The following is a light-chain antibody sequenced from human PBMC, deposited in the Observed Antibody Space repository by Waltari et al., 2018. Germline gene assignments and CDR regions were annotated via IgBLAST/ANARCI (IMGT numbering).Light chain of an antibody. J-gene: IGKJ4*01. CDR2: EAS. V-gene: IGKV3-11*01. CDR1: QSVYNF. Sequence: VLTQSPATLSLSPGERGTLSCRASQSVYNFLAWYQQKPGQAPRLLIYEASQRATGIPARFSGSGAGTDFTLTISSLEPEDAAVYYCQQRANWPPLTFGGGTKVEIK. CDR3: QQRANWPPLT.